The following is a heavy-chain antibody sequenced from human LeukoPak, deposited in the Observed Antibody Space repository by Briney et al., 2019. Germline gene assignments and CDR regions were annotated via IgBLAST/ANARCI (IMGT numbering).Heavy chain of an antibody. Sequence: PGGSLRLSCAASRFTFGSYPMHWVRQAPDKGLEWVALISYDGSNKYYADSVRGRFTISRDNSKNTLYLQMNSLRVEDTAVYYCARGAGDDFWEDFYYYMDVWGKGTTVTASS. D-gene: IGHD3-3*01. CDR2: ISYDGSNK. J-gene: IGHJ6*03. V-gene: IGHV3-30*01. CDR3: ARGAGDDFWEDFYYYMDV. CDR1: RFTFGSYP.